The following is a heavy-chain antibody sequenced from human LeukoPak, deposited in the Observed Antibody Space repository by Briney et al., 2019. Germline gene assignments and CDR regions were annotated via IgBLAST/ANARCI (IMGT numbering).Heavy chain of an antibody. J-gene: IGHJ4*02. CDR3: ATISVAAKVNY. CDR1: GYTFTGYY. V-gene: IGHV1-2*02. D-gene: IGHD6-19*01. CDR2: INPNNGGT. Sequence: ASVKVSCKASGYTFTGYYIHWVRQAPGQGLEWMAWINPNNGGTNYAQKFQGRVTMTRDTSISTAYMELSRLRSDDTAVYYCATISVAAKVNYWGQGTLLTVSS.